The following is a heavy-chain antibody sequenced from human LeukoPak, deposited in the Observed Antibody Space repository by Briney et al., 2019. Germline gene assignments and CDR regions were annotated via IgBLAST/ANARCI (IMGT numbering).Heavy chain of an antibody. J-gene: IGHJ4*02. Sequence: PETLSLTCAVYGGSFSGYYWSWIRQPPGKGLEWIGEINYSGSTNYNPSLKSRVTISVDTSKNQFSLKLSSVTAADTAVYYCARPINYYDSSGYNYWGQGTLVTVSS. CDR2: INYSGST. V-gene: IGHV4-34*01. CDR3: ARPINYYDSSGYNY. D-gene: IGHD3-22*01. CDR1: GGSFSGYY.